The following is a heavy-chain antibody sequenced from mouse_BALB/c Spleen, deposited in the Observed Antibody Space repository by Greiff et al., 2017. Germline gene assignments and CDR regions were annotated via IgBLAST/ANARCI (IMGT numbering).Heavy chain of an antibody. CDR1: GFAFSSYD. J-gene: IGHJ3*01. CDR2: ISSGGGST. D-gene: IGHD2-12*01. CDR3: ARQGVTTAWFAY. Sequence: EVMLVESGGGLVKPGGSLKLSCAASGFAFSSYDMSWVRQTPEKRLEWVAYISSGGGSTYYPDTVKGRFTISRDNAKNTLYLQMSSLKSEDTAMYYCARQGVTTAWFAYWGQGTLVTVSA. V-gene: IGHV5-12-1*01.